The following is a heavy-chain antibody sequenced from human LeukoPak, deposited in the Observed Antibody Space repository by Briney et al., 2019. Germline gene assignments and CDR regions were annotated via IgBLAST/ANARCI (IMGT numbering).Heavy chain of an antibody. Sequence: GGSLRLSCAASGFTFSSYSMNWVRQAPGKGLEWVSYISSSSSTIYYADSVKGRFTISRDNAKNSLYLQMNSLRAEDTAVYYCVRGGTTVTPVEPYYFDYWGQGTLVTVSS. D-gene: IGHD4-17*01. CDR1: GFTFSSYS. CDR3: VRGGTTVTPVEPYYFDY. CDR2: ISSSSSTI. J-gene: IGHJ4*02. V-gene: IGHV3-48*01.